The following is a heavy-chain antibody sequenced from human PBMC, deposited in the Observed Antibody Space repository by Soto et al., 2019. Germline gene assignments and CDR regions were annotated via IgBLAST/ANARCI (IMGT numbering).Heavy chain of an antibody. Sequence: QVQVVESGGGVVQPGRSLRLSCAASGFSFSSYGMHWVRQAPGKGLEWVAIMSWDGNNKYYADSVRGRFTVSRDSSKHTLFLQMNSLRVEDTAMYYCAKGGSSSALYFDRWGQGTLVTVSS. CDR1: GFSFSSYG. CDR3: AKGGSSSALYFDR. CDR2: MSWDGNNK. J-gene: IGHJ5*02. V-gene: IGHV3-30*18. D-gene: IGHD6-6*01.